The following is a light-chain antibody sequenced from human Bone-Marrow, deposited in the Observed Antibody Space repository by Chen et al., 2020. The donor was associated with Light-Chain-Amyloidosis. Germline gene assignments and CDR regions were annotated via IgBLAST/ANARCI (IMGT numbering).Light chain of an antibody. CDR3: QSYQGSSQGV. V-gene: IGLV6-57*01. CDR2: EDD. Sequence: NFMLTQPHSVSESPGKTVIISCTRSSGSIATNYVQWYQQRPGSSPTTVIYEDDQRPSGVPARFSSSIDRSSNSASLTISGLKTEDEADYCCQSYQGSSQGVFGGGTKLTVL. J-gene: IGLJ3*02. CDR1: SGSIATNY.